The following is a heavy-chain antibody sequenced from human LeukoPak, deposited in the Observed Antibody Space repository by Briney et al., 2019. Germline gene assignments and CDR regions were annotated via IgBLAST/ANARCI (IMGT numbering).Heavy chain of an antibody. CDR2: IYYSGNT. CDR1: GVSISSSNSY. J-gene: IGHJ4*02. Sequence: SETLSLTCTVSGVSISSSNSYWGWIRQPPGKGLEWIGSIYYSGNTYYNASLKSQVSISIDTSKNRFSLKLSSVTAADTAVYYCARGQRWELPYIDYWGQGTLVTVSS. CDR3: ARGQRWELPYIDY. D-gene: IGHD1-26*01. V-gene: IGHV4-39*07.